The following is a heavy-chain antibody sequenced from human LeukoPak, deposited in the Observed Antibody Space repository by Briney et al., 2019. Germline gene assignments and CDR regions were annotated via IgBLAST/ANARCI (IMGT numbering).Heavy chain of an antibody. J-gene: IGHJ5*02. Sequence: SQPLSLTCTVSVGSISSGGYYWRWIRKHPGKGLEWFGYIFYSGHTYYNPSLKSRLAISLDTSKNPFSLTLNSVTAADPAVYYCAREVWNIRTPEAWFHPWGQGSPVTVSS. V-gene: IGHV4-31*03. CDR3: AREVWNIRTPEAWFHP. CDR2: IFYSGHT. CDR1: VGSISSGGYY. D-gene: IGHD1/OR15-1a*01.